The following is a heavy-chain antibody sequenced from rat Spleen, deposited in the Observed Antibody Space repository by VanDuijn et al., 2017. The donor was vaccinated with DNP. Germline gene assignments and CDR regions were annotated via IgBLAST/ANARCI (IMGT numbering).Heavy chain of an antibody. CDR2: INKESGSI. CDR3: AKGPNYGGWSDYFDY. Sequence: EVKFVESGGGLVQPGRSLKLSCAASGFNFNDNWMGWVRQAPGKGLEWIGEINKESGSIIYSPSLKDKFAISRDNAQNNLYLQMNKLGSEDTAIYYCAKGPNYGGWSDYFDYWGQGVMVTVSS. V-gene: IGHV4-2*01. D-gene: IGHD1-11*01. J-gene: IGHJ2*01. CDR1: GFNFNDNW.